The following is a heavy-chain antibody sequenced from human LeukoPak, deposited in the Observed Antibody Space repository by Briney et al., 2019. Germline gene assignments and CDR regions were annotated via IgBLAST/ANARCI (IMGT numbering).Heavy chain of an antibody. D-gene: IGHD2-2*01. CDR2: INAGNGNT. CDR3: ARANPLYCSSTTCLFDY. V-gene: IGHV1-3*01. CDR1: GYTFTSYA. J-gene: IGHJ4*02. Sequence: GASVKVSCKASGYTFTSYAMHWVRQAPGQRLEWMGWINAGNGNTKYSQKFQGRVTITRDTSASTAHMELSRLRSDDTAVYYCARANPLYCSSTTCLFDYWGQGTLVTVSS.